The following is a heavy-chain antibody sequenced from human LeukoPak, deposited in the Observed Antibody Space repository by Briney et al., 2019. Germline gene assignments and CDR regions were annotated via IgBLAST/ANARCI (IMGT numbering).Heavy chain of an antibody. CDR2: IYYSGST. V-gene: IGHV4-39*01. D-gene: IGHD3-22*01. CDR3: ARGSGYYYVDFDY. Sequence: SETLSLTCTVSGGSISSSRYYWGWIRQPPGKGLEWIGSIYYSGSTYYNPSLKSRVTISVDTSKNQFSLKLSSVTAADTAVYYCARGSGYYYVDFDYWGQGTLVTVSS. J-gene: IGHJ4*02. CDR1: GGSISSSRYY.